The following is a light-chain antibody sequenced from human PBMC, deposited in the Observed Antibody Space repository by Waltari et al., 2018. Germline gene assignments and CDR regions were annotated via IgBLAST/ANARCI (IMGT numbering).Light chain of an antibody. CDR1: QSVSSY. V-gene: IGKV3-11*01. CDR2: DAS. Sequence: EIVLTQSPATLSLSPGERATLSCRASQSVSSYLAWYQQKPGQAPRLLIYDASNRATGIPARFSGSGSGTDFTLTISRLEPEDFATYYCQQFDNLVYTFGQGTKLEIK. J-gene: IGKJ2*01. CDR3: QQFDNLVYT.